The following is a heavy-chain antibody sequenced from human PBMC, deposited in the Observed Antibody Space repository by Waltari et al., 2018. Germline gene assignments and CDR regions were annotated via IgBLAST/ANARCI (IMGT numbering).Heavy chain of an antibody. J-gene: IGHJ4*02. CDR1: GFTFSSYD. CDR2: ILYSAGRT. Sequence: EVQLLESGGGLVQPGGSLTLYCAGSGFTFSSYDMNWVRQAPGKGLEWVSILYSAGRTYYADSVKGRFTISRDNFQNRVFLQMNSLRAEDTAIYYCARRLSGSGSQPFDYWGQGTLVTVSS. V-gene: IGHV3-23*03. D-gene: IGHD3-10*01. CDR3: ARRLSGSGSQPFDY.